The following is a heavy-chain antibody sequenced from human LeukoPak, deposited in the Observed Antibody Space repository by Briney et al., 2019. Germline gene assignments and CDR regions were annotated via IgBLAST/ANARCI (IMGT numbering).Heavy chain of an antibody. CDR3: AKDILLWFGELSHDAFDI. V-gene: IGHV3-23*01. CDR2: ISGGGGTT. Sequence: PGGSLRLSCAASGFTSSSYAMSWVRQAPGKGLEWVSTISGGGGTTYYADSVKGRFTISRDNSKNTLYLQMNSLRAEDTAVYYCAKDILLWFGELSHDAFDIWGQGTMVTVSS. CDR1: GFTSSSYA. D-gene: IGHD3-10*01. J-gene: IGHJ3*02.